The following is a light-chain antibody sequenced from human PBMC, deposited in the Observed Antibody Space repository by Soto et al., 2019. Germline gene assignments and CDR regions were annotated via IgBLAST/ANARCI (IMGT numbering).Light chain of an antibody. CDR1: QDISNY. Sequence: DIQMTQSPSPMSASVGDRVTITCRASQDISNYLVWFQQKPGKVPKRLTYTASSLQGGVPLRFSASGSGTEFTLTITSLQPEDFATYYCLQHHTYPLTFGGGTKVDIK. CDR2: TAS. V-gene: IGKV1-17*03. J-gene: IGKJ4*01. CDR3: LQHHTYPLT.